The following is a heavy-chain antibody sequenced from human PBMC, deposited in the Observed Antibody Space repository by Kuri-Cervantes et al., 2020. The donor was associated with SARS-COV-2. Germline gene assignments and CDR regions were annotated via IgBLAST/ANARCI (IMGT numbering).Heavy chain of an antibody. V-gene: IGHV3-48*01. D-gene: IGHD2-2*01. J-gene: IGHJ4*02. Sequence: GGSLRLSCAASGFTFSTYSMNWVRQAPGKGLEWLSYISSSSSTIHYADSVKGRFTISRDNAKNSLYLQMNSLRAEDTAVYYCARVSCSNTSCYADYWGQGTLVTVSS. CDR1: GFTFSTYS. CDR3: ARVSCSNTSCYADY. CDR2: ISSSSSTI.